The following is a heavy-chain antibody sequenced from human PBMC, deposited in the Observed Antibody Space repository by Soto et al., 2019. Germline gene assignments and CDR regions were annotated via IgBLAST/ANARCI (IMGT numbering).Heavy chain of an antibody. V-gene: IGHV3-23*01. J-gene: IGHJ4*02. CDR2: ISGSGGST. Sequence: GSLRLSCAASGFTFSSYAMSWVRQAPGKGLEWVSAISGSGGSTYYADSVKGRFTISRDNSKNTLYLQMNSLRAEDTAVYYCAKDYYDSSGHSVDYWGQGTLVTVSS. CDR3: AKDYYDSSGHSVDY. CDR1: GFTFSSYA. D-gene: IGHD3-22*01.